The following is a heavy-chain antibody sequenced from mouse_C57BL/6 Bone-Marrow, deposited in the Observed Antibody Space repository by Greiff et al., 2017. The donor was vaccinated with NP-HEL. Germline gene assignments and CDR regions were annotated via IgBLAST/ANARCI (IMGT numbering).Heavy chain of an antibody. CDR1: GFNIKDYY. CDR3: ASSVAGSRDYAMDY. D-gene: IGHD1-1*01. J-gene: IGHJ4*01. Sequence: VQLKESGAELVKPGASVKLSCTASGFNIKDYYMHWVKQRTEQGLEWIGRIDPEDGETKYAPKFKGKATITADTSSNTAYLQLSSLTSEDTAVYYCASSVAGSRDYAMDYWGQGTSVTVSS. CDR2: IDPEDGET. V-gene: IGHV14-2*01.